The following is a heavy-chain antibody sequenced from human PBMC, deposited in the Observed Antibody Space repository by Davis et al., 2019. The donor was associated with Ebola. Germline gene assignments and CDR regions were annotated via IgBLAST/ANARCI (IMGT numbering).Heavy chain of an antibody. J-gene: IGHJ4*02. CDR3: ARLSKWELDY. D-gene: IGHD1-26*01. V-gene: IGHV4-34*01. CDR2: INHSGST. Sequence: GSLRLSCAVYGGFFSGYYWSWIRQPPGKGLEWIGEINHSGSTNYNPSLKSRVTISVDTSKNQFSLKLSSVTAADTADYYCARLSKWELDYWGQGTLVTVSS. CDR1: GGFFSGYY.